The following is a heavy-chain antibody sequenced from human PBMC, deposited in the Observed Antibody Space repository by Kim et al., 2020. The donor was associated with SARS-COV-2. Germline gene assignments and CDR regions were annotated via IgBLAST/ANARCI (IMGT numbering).Heavy chain of an antibody. CDR1: GYTFTSYG. Sequence: ASVKVSCKASGYTFTSYGISWVRQAPGQGLEWMGWISAYNGNTNYAQKLQGRVTMTTDTSTSTAYMELRSLRSDDTAVYYCARILPTYYDILTGYYPKKPYYFDYWGQGTLVTVSS. CDR2: ISAYNGNT. D-gene: IGHD3-9*01. CDR3: ARILPTYYDILTGYYPKKPYYFDY. J-gene: IGHJ4*02. V-gene: IGHV1-18*01.